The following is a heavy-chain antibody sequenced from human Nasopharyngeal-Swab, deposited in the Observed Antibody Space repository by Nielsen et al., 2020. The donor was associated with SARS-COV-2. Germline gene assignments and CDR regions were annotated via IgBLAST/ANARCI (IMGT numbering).Heavy chain of an antibody. CDR2: ISWNSGSI. J-gene: IGHJ4*02. V-gene: IGHV3-9*01. CDR3: AREGLEQRVFDY. Sequence: SLKISCAASGFTFDDYAMHWVRQAPGKGLEWVSGISWNSGSIGYANSVKGRFTISRDNAKNSLYLQMNSLRAGDTAVYYCAREGLEQRVFDYWGQGTLVTVSS. D-gene: IGHD1/OR15-1a*01. CDR1: GFTFDDYA.